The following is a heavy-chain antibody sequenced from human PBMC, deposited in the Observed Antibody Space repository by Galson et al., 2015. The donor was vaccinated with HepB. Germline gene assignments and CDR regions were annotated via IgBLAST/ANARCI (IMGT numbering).Heavy chain of an antibody. J-gene: IGHJ4*02. Sequence: SLRLSCATSGFTFGDYAMSWFRQAPGKGLEWVGFIRNKAYRGTTEYAASVKGRFTISRDDSKTIAYLQMNSLKTEDTALYYCARGGGWTDYWGQGTLVTVSS. V-gene: IGHV3-49*03. D-gene: IGHD6-19*01. CDR1: GFTFGDYA. CDR3: ARGGGWTDY. CDR2: IRNKAYRGTT.